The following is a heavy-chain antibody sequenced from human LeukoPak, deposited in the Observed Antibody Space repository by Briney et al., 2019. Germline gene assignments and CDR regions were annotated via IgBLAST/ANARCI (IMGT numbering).Heavy chain of an antibody. V-gene: IGHV3-72*01. J-gene: IGHJ3*02. CDR2: SRNKANGYTP. D-gene: IGHD3-22*01. CDR3: TRSQSSGIDVSDI. Sequence: PGGSLRLSCAASGFIFSDYYIDRVRQAPGKGLEWVGRSRNKANGYTPEYAASVRGRFTISRDNSKNSLYLQMNSLKTEDTAVYHCTRSQSSGIDVSDIWGRGTMVTVSS. CDR1: GFIFSDYY.